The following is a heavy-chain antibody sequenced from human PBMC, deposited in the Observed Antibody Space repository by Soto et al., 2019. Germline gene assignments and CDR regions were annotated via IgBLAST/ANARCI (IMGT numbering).Heavy chain of an antibody. CDR1: GFTFSRYW. J-gene: IGHJ4*02. V-gene: IGHV3-7*03. Sequence: PGGSLRLSCVASGFTFSRYWMSWVRQAPGKGLEWVANIEQDGSKKYYVDSVKGRFTISRDNANNSVYLQMNSLRDEDTAVYYCARIDCTGSSCYISDYWGQGTLVTVSS. D-gene: IGHD2-2*02. CDR3: ARIDCTGSSCYISDY. CDR2: IEQDGSKK.